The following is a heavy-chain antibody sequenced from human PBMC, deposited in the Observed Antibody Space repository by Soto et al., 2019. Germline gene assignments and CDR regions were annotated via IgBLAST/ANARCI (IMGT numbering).Heavy chain of an antibody. CDR2: INPNSGGT. J-gene: IGHJ6*02. Sequence: QVQLVQSGAEVKKPGASVKVSCKASGYTFTGYYMHWVRQAPGQGLEWMGWINPNSGGTNYAQKFQGWVTMTRDTSISTAYMELSRLRSDDTAVYYCARDSSSWYLEKMESDCMDVWGQGTTVTVSS. CDR1: GYTFTGYY. CDR3: ARDSSSWYLEKMESDCMDV. V-gene: IGHV1-2*04. D-gene: IGHD6-13*01.